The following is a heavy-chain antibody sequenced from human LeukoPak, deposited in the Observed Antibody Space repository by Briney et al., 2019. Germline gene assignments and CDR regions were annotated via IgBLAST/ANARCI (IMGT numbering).Heavy chain of an antibody. CDR2: ISSNGGST. D-gene: IGHD2-21*01. V-gene: IGHV3-64*01. CDR1: GFTFSSYA. J-gene: IGHJ6*02. Sequence: QPGGSLRLSCAASGFTFSSYAMHWVRQAPGKGLEYVSAISSNGGSTYYANSVKGRFTISRDNSKNTLYLQMGSLRAEDMAVYYCAGAYSDYYYYGMDVWGQGTTVTVSS. CDR3: AGAYSDYYYYGMDV.